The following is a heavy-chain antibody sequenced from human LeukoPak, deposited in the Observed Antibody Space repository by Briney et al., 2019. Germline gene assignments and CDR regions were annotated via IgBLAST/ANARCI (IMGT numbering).Heavy chain of an antibody. J-gene: IGHJ3*02. D-gene: IGHD2-15*01. V-gene: IGHV1-69*01. CDR2: IIPIFGTA. Sequence: ASVKVSCKASGGTFSSYAISWVRQAPGRGLEWMGGIIPIFGTANYAQKFQGRVTITADESTSTAYMELSSLRSEDTAVYHCARGPDIVVVVAAAGAFDIWGQGTMVTVSS. CDR1: GGTFSSYA. CDR3: ARGPDIVVVVAAAGAFDI.